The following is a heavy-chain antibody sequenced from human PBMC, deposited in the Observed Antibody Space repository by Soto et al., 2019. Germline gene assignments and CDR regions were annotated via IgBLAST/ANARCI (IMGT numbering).Heavy chain of an antibody. V-gene: IGHV1-69*13. Sequence: SVKVSCKASGGTFSSYAISWVRQAPGQGLEWMGGIIPIFSTANYAQKFQGRVTITADESTSTAYMELSSLRSEDTAVYYCARFNSGYSGYDDYYYYGMDVWGQGTTVTVSS. CDR2: IIPIFSTA. D-gene: IGHD5-12*01. CDR1: GGTFSSYA. CDR3: ARFNSGYSGYDDYYYYGMDV. J-gene: IGHJ6*02.